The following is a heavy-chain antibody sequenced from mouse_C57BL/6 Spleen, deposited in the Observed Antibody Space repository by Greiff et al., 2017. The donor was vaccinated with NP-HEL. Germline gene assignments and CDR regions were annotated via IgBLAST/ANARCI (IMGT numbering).Heavy chain of an antibody. V-gene: IGHV5-4*01. CDR1: GFTFSSYA. Sequence: DVHLVESGGGLVKPGGSLKLSCAASGFTFSSYAMSWVRQTPEKRLEWVATISAGGSYTYYPDNVKGRVTITRDNATNNLYLQMSHLKSEDTAMYYCARDHYDGSSDWYFDVWGTGTTVTVSS. D-gene: IGHD1-1*01. J-gene: IGHJ1*03. CDR3: ARDHYDGSSDWYFDV. CDR2: ISAGGSYT.